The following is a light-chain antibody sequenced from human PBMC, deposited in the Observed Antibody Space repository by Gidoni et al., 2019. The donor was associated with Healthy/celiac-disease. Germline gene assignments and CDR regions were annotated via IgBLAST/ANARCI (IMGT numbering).Light chain of an antibody. CDR1: SSNIGAGYD. Sequence: QSVLTQPPSVSGAPGPRVTLSCTGSSSNIGAGYDVHWYQQLPGTAPKLLIYGNSNRPSGVPDRFSGSKSGTSASLAISGLQAEDEADYYCQSYDSSLSAVVFGGGTKLTGL. CDR2: GNS. CDR3: QSYDSSLSAVV. V-gene: IGLV1-40*01. J-gene: IGLJ2*01.